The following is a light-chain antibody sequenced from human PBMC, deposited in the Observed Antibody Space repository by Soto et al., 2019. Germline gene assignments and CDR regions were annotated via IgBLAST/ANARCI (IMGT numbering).Light chain of an antibody. CDR2: DAS. CDR3: QQRSNWPT. V-gene: IGKV3-11*01. J-gene: IGKJ4*01. Sequence: EIVLAQSTATLSLSPGERATLSCRASQSVSSYLAWYQQKPGQAPRLLIYDASNRATGIPARFSVSGSGTDFTLTISSLEPEDFAVYYCQQRSNWPTFGGGTKLEIK. CDR1: QSVSSY.